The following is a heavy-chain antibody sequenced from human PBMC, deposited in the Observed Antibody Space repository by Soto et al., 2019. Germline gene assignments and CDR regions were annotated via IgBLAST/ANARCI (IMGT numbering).Heavy chain of an antibody. CDR3: AREYCGGDCPQWYYYYGMDV. CDR2: ISYDGSNK. D-gene: IGHD2-21*02. V-gene: IGHV3-30-3*01. J-gene: IGHJ6*02. CDR1: GFTFSSYA. Sequence: GGSLRLSCAASGFTFSSYAMHWVRQAPGKGLEWVAVISYDGSNKYYADSVKGRFTISRDNSKNTLYLQMNSLRAEDTAVYYCAREYCGGDCPQWYYYYGMDVWGQGTTVTVSS.